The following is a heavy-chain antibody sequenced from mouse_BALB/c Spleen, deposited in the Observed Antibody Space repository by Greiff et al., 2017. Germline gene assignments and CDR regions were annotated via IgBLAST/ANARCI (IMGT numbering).Heavy chain of an antibody. CDR3: ARPPVYYDYYFDY. CDR1: GFTFSSFG. D-gene: IGHD2-4*01. V-gene: IGHV5-17*02. CDR2: ISSGSSTI. Sequence: DVMLVESGGGLVQPGGSRKLSCAASGFTFSSFGMHWVRQAPEKGLEWVAYISSGSSTIYYADTVKGRFTISRDNPKNTLFLQMTSLRSEDTAMYYCARPPVYYDYYFDYWGQGTTLTVSS. J-gene: IGHJ2*01.